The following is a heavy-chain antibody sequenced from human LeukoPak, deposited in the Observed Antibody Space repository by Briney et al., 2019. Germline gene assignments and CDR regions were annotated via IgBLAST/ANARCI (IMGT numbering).Heavy chain of an antibody. D-gene: IGHD6-19*01. CDR2: ITRSSTTI. V-gene: IGHV3-48*04. J-gene: IGHJ4*02. CDR1: GFSFSTYN. Sequence: PGGSLRLSCAASGFSFSTYNMNWVRQAPGKGLEWISYITRSSTTILYADSVKGRFTISRDNAKNSLYLQMNSLRAEDTAVYYCARVMAVAGTFDYWGQGTLVTVSS. CDR3: ARVMAVAGTFDY.